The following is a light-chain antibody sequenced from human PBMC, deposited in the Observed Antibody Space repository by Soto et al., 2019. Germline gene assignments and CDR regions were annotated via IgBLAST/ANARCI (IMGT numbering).Light chain of an antibody. J-gene: IGKJ4*01. Sequence: DIQVTQFPSSVSASVGDRVTITCRASEGIDSWLAWYQQRPGEAPKLLISAASNLQSRVPTRFSGSGFGTDFTLTITSLQPEVSATYYCQQGIHFPLAFGGGTKVEVK. V-gene: IGKV1-12*01. CDR1: EGIDSW. CDR2: AAS. CDR3: QQGIHFPLA.